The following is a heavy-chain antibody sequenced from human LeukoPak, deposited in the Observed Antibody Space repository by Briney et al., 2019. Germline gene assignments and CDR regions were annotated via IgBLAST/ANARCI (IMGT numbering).Heavy chain of an antibody. Sequence: SETLSLTCTVSGGSISSGSYYWSWIRQPAGKGLEWIGRIYTSGSTNYNPSLKSRVTISVDTSKNQFSLRLSSVTAADTAVYYCARLTARFYDFWSQGTLVTVSS. CDR2: IYTSGST. J-gene: IGHJ4*02. CDR3: ARLTARFYDF. V-gene: IGHV4-61*02. D-gene: IGHD3-3*01. CDR1: GGSISSGSYY.